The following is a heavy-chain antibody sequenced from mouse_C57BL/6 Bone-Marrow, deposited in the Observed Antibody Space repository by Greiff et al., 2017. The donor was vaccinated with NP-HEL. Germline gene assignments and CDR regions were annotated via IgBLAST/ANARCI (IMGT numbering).Heavy chain of an antibody. CDR2: ISDGGSYT. D-gene: IGHD2-1*01. Sequence: EVKLVESGGGLVKPGGSLKLSCAASGFTFSSYAMSWVRQTPEKRLEWVATISDGGSYTYYPDNVKGRFTISRDNAKNNLYLQMSHLKSEDTAMYYCARDGNYRFYYAMDYWGQGTSVTVSS. J-gene: IGHJ4*01. CDR3: ARDGNYRFYYAMDY. CDR1: GFTFSSYA. V-gene: IGHV5-4*01.